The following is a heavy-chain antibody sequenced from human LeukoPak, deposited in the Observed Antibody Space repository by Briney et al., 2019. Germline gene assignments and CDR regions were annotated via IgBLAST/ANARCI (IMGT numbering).Heavy chain of an antibody. Sequence: SVKVSCKASGYTFTSYGISWVRQAPGQGLEWMGGIIPIFGTANYAQKFQGRVTITADESTSTAYMELSSLRSEDTAVYYCARFKTSPGAGDAFDIWGQGTMVTVSS. CDR1: GYTFTSYG. V-gene: IGHV1-69*13. J-gene: IGHJ3*02. D-gene: IGHD2-2*01. CDR2: IIPIFGTA. CDR3: ARFKTSPGAGDAFDI.